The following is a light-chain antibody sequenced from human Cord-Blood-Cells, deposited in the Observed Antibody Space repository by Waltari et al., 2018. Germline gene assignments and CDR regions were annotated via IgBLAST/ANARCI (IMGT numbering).Light chain of an antibody. CDR2: GAS. CDR3: QQYGSSPLGT. V-gene: IGKV3-20*01. J-gene: IGKJ1*01. Sequence: IALTQSPGTLALSPGERATLSCRASQRVSSSYLAWYQQKPGQAPRLLIYGASSRATGIPDRFSGSGSGTDFTLTISRLETEDFAVYYCQQYGSSPLGTFGQGTKVEIK. CDR1: QRVSSSY.